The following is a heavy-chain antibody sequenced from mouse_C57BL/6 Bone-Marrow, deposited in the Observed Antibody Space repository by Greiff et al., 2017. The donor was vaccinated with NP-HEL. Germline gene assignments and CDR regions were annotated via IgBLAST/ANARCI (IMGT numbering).Heavy chain of an antibody. J-gene: IGHJ4*01. V-gene: IGHV1-4*01. CDR3: ARWVLRLYAMDY. Sequence: VKLMESGAELARPGASVKMSCKASGYTFTSYTMHWVKQRPGQGLEWIGYINPSSGYTKYNQKFKDKATLTADKSSSTAYMQLSSLTSEDSAVYYCARWVLRLYAMDYWGQGTSVTVSS. D-gene: IGHD1-2*01. CDR1: GYTFTSYT. CDR2: INPSSGYT.